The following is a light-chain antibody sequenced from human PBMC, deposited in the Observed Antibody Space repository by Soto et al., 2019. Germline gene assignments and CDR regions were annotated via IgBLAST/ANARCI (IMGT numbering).Light chain of an antibody. CDR2: DAF. J-gene: IGKJ1*01. Sequence: EIVMTQSPGTLSLSPGESATLSCRASRSLDSGQLAWYQQKVGRAPRLLIHDAFIRATGIPDRFSGSGSGTDFSLTISRPEPEDFGVYYCQQYGVSPRTFGQGTKVDI. V-gene: IGKV3-20*01. CDR3: QQYGVSPRT. CDR1: RSLDSGQ.